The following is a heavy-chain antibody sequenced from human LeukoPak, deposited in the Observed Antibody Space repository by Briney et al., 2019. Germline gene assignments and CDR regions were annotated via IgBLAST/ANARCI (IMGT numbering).Heavy chain of an antibody. CDR2: IIPILGIA. CDR3: ARVDEVRWLQSPNIDY. V-gene: IGHV1-18*01. D-gene: IGHD5-24*01. Sequence: ASVKVSCEASGYTFNSYDISWVRQAPGQGLEWMGRIIPILGIANYAQKFQGRVTMTTDTSTSTAYMELRSLRSDDTAVYYCARVDEVRWLQSPNIDYWGQGTLVTVSS. J-gene: IGHJ4*02. CDR1: GYTFNSYD.